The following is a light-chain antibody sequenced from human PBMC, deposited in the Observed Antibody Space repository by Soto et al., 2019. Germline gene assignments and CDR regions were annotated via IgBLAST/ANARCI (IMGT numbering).Light chain of an antibody. CDR2: EAS. V-gene: IGKV3-11*01. J-gene: IGKJ1*01. CDR3: QQRSDWPWT. CDR1: QSVSSY. Sequence: EIVLTQSPATLSLSPGERATLSCRASQSVSSYLAWYQQKPGQAPRLLMYEASNRATGIPARFSGGGSGTDFTLTISSLEPEDFAVYYCQQRSDWPWTLGQGTKVDNK.